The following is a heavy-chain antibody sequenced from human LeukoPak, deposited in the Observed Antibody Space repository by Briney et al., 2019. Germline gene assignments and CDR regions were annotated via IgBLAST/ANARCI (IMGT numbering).Heavy chain of an antibody. V-gene: IGHV3-53*01. Sequence: GGSLRLSCAASGFTVSSNYMSWVRQAPGEGLEWVSVIFGGGSKYYADSVKGRFTISRDNSKNTLYLQMNSLRAEDTAVYYCARGDYYDSSGYYLGYFDYWGQGTLVTVSS. CDR2: IFGGGSK. J-gene: IGHJ4*02. CDR1: GFTVSSNY. D-gene: IGHD3-22*01. CDR3: ARGDYYDSSGYYLGYFDY.